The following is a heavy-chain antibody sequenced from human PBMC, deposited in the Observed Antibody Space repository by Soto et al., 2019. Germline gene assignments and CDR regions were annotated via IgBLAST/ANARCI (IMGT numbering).Heavy chain of an antibody. CDR1: GFTFTSSA. CDR3: AASGIAEAGPYDAFDI. CDR2: IVVGSGNT. J-gene: IGHJ3*02. D-gene: IGHD6-13*01. V-gene: IGHV1-58*02. Sequence: QMQLVQSGPEVKKPGTSVKVSCKASGFTFTSSAMQWVRQARGQRLEWIGWIVVGSGNTNYAQKFQERVTITRDMSTSTAYMELSSLRSEDTAVYYCAASGIAEAGPYDAFDIWGQGTMVTVSS.